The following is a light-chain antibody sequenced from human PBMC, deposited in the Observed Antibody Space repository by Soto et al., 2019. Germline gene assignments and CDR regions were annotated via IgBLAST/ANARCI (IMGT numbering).Light chain of an antibody. V-gene: IGKV3-15*01. Sequence: DKLMSQSPATLSASPGARVTLSCRASQNIHNHMSWFLQKPGQTPRLLIYDAIIRAADVPARFSGSWSGTEFTLTINSLQSEDFAVYDCQQYDAWPLTFGGGTKGDIK. J-gene: IGKJ4*01. CDR1: QNIHNH. CDR2: DAI. CDR3: QQYDAWPLT.